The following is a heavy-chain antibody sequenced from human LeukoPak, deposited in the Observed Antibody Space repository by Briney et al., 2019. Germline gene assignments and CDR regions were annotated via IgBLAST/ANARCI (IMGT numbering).Heavy chain of an antibody. CDR3: ARGLYYYDSSGYTDY. CDR1: GYTFTSYD. J-gene: IGHJ4*02. V-gene: IGHV1-8*01. CDR2: MNPNSGNT. D-gene: IGHD3-22*01. Sequence: ASVKVSCKASGYTFTSYDINWVRHATGQGLEWMGWMNPNSGNTGYAQKFQGRVTMTRNTSISTAYMGLSSLRSEDTAVYYCARGLYYYDSSGYTDYWGQGTLVTVSS.